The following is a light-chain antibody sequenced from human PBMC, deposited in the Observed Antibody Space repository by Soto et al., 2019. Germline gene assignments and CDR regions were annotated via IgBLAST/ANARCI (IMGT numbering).Light chain of an antibody. CDR2: DVS. Sequence: SVLPQPASGSGSPGQSITISCTGTSSDVGGYNSVSWYQHHPGKAPKLMIYDVSNRSSGVSSRFSGSKSDNTASLTISGLQAEDEADYYCKSYTSRSTYVFGTGTKVTVL. CDR1: SSDVGGYNS. J-gene: IGLJ1*01. V-gene: IGLV2-14*03. CDR3: KSYTSRSTYV.